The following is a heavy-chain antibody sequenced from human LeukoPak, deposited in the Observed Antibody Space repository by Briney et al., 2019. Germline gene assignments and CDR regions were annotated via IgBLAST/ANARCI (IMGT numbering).Heavy chain of an antibody. CDR2: ISWNSGSI. Sequence: PGGSLRLSCAASGFTFDDYAMHWVRQAPGKGPEWVSGISWNSGSIGYADSVKGRFTISRDNAKNSLYLQMNSLRAEDMALYYCAKDKGSSWPGYYFDYWGQGTLVTVSS. CDR3: AKDKGSSWPGYYFDY. V-gene: IGHV3-9*03. J-gene: IGHJ4*02. CDR1: GFTFDDYA. D-gene: IGHD6-13*01.